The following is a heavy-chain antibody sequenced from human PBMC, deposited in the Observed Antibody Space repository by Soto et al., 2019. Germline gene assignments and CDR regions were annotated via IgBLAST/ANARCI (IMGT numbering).Heavy chain of an antibody. CDR2: INGGTGQT. CDR1: GYTFSTYA. D-gene: IGHD1-1*01. J-gene: IGHJ6*02. Sequence: ASVKVSCKASGYTFSTYAMHWVRQAPGQSLGWMGWINGGTGQTRYSQRFQDRVTITRDTPASTANMELTSLTSEDTAVYYCARGKGMEENYYYYGLDIWGQGTTVTVSS. V-gene: IGHV1-3*01. CDR3: ARGKGMEENYYYYGLDI.